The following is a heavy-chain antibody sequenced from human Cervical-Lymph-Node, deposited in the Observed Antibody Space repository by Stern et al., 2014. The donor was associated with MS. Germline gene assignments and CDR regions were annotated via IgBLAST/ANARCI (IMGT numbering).Heavy chain of an antibody. J-gene: IGHJ3*02. CDR2: IYYSGST. V-gene: IGHV4-61*01. CDR1: GGSVSSGSYY. Sequence: QVQLQESGPGLVKPSETLSLTCTVSGGSVSSGSYYWSWIRQPPGQGLEWIGYIYYSGSTNYNPSLKSRVTISVDTSKNQFSLKLSSVTAADTAVYYCASGFYDAFDIWGQGTMVTVSS. D-gene: IGHD3-22*01. CDR3: ASGFYDAFDI.